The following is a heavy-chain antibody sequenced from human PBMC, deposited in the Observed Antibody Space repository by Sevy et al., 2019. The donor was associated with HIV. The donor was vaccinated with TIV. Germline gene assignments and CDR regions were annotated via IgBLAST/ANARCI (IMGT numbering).Heavy chain of an antibody. Sequence: GSLRLSFTASGFTVNTNYMSWGRQAPEKGLEVVSVIYSGGSTYYADSVKGRFTISRDNSKNTVYLQMNSLRAEDTAVYYCARFSGGSKGTAFDYWGQGTLVTVSS. D-gene: IGHD2-15*01. V-gene: IGHV3-53*01. CDR1: GFTVNTNY. CDR2: IYSGGST. CDR3: ARFSGGSKGTAFDY. J-gene: IGHJ4*02.